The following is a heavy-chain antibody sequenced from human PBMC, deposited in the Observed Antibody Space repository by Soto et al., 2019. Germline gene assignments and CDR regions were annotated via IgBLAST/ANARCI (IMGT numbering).Heavy chain of an antibody. V-gene: IGHV3-48*02. J-gene: IGHJ4*02. Sequence: GGSLRLSCAASGFTFSSYSMNWVRQAQGKGLEWASYISSTSNTIYYADSVKGRFTISRDNAKKSLYLQMDSLRDEDTAVCYCARPSRGSYYDEIDYWGQGTLVTISS. CDR2: ISSTSNTI. CDR3: ARPSRGSYYDEIDY. D-gene: IGHD1-26*01. CDR1: GFTFSSYS.